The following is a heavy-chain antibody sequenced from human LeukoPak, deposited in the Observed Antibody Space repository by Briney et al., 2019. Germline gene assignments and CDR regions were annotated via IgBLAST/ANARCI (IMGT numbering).Heavy chain of an antibody. J-gene: IGHJ6*02. CDR1: GGSISSGSYY. V-gene: IGHV4-61*02. D-gene: IGHD3-9*01. CDR2: IYTSGST. Sequence: PSQTLSLTCTVSGGSISSGSYYWSWIRQPAGKGLEWIGRIYTSGSTNYNPSLKSRVTISVDTSKNQFSLKLSSVTAADTAVYYCASQFILTGYYSYYYYYGMDVWGQGATVTVSS. CDR3: ASQFILTGYYSYYYYYGMDV.